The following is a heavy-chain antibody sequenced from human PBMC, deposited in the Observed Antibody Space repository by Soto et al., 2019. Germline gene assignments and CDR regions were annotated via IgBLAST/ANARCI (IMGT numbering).Heavy chain of an antibody. CDR2: INAKNGGT. D-gene: IGHD3-16*02. V-gene: IGHV1-2*02. J-gene: IGHJ4*02. Sequence: QVELVQSGTEVKKPGASVKVSCEASSFTFIDFYIHWLRQAPGQGLEWMGWINAKNGGTRYAEKFQDRVTLTRDRSVRTAYLELQRLRSDDTAIYYCARSHCTDGICYTEVIPSWDQGTLVTVS. CDR3: ARSHCTDGICYTEVIPS. CDR1: SFTFIDFY.